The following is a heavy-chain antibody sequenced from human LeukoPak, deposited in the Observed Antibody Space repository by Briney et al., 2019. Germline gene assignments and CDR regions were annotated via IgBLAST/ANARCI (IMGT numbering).Heavy chain of an antibody. Sequence: GGSLRLSCAASGFTFSDYYMSWIRQAPGKGLEWVSYISSSGSTIYYADSVKGRFTISRDNAKNSLHLQMNSLRAEDTAVYYCAREERDYDILTGYRDYFDYWGQGTLVTVSS. V-gene: IGHV3-11*01. J-gene: IGHJ4*02. CDR1: GFTFSDYY. D-gene: IGHD3-9*01. CDR3: AREERDYDILTGYRDYFDY. CDR2: ISSSGSTI.